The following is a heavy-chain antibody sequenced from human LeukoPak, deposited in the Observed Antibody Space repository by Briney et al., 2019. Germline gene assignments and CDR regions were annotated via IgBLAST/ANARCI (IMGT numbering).Heavy chain of an antibody. J-gene: IGHJ4*02. CDR1: GFSFSIYE. Sequence: PGGSLRLTCTASGFSFSIYEMNWVRQAPGKGLEWVSAISRSGDSANYADSVKGRFTISRDNSKNTLHLQMNSLRDEDTAVYYCAKGGVDYWGQGTLVTVSS. D-gene: IGHD4-17*01. CDR3: AKGGVDY. V-gene: IGHV3-23*01. CDR2: ISRSGDSA.